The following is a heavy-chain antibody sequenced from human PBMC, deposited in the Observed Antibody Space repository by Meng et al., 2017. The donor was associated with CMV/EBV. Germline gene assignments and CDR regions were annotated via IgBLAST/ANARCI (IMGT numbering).Heavy chain of an antibody. D-gene: IGHD5-12*01. J-gene: IGHJ4*02. CDR2: ISSSSSYI. CDR1: GFTFSSYS. V-gene: IGHV3-21*01. CDR3: AREKFLVAMPFDY. Sequence: GGSLRLSCAASGFTFSSYSMNWVRQAPGKGLEWVSSISSSSSYIYYADSVKGRFTISRDNAKNSLYLQMNSLRAEDTAVYYCAREKFLVAMPFDYWGQGTLVTVSS.